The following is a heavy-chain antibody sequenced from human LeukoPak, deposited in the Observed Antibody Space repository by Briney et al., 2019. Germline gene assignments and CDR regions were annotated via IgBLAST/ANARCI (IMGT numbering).Heavy chain of an antibody. V-gene: IGHV4-34*01. CDR1: GGSFSGYY. D-gene: IGHD3-22*01. J-gene: IGHJ4*02. CDR3: ARYYDSSGYYAYYFDY. Sequence: SETLSLTCAVYGGSFSGYYWSWIRQPPGKGLEWIGEINHSGSTNYNPSLKSRVTISVDTSKNQFSLKLSSVTAADTAVYYCARYYDSSGYYAYYFDYWGQGTLVTVSS. CDR2: INHSGST.